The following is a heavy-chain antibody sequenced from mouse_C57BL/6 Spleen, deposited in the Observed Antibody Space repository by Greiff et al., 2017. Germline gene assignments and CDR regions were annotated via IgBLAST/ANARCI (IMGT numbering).Heavy chain of an antibody. CDR3: ARHYYGSSYWYFDV. V-gene: IGHV14-2*01. CDR2: IDPEDGET. Sequence: DVHLVESGAELVKPGASVKLSCTASGFNIKDYYMHWVKQRTEQGLEWIGRIDPEDGETKYAPKFQGKATITADTSSNTAYLQLSRRTSEDTAVYYWARHYYGSSYWYFDVWGTGTTVTVSS. J-gene: IGHJ1*03. CDR1: GFNIKDYY. D-gene: IGHD1-1*01.